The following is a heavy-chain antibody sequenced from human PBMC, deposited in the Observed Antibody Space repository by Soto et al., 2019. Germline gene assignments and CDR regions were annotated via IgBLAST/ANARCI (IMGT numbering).Heavy chain of an antibody. CDR1: GFTFSSYG. J-gene: IGHJ4*02. CDR2: IWYDGSNK. V-gene: IGHV3-33*01. D-gene: IGHD2-15*01. CDR3: SRDGAAYCSGGSCYRNYFDY. Sequence: GGSLRLSCAASGFTFSSYGMHWVRQAPGKGLEWVAVIWYDGSNKYYADSVKGRFTISRDNSKNTLYLQMNSLRAEDTVVYYCSRDGAAYCSGGSCYRNYFDYWGQGTLVTVSS.